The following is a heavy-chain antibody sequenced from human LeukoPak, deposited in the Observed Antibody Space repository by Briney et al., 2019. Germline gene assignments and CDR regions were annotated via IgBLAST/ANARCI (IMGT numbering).Heavy chain of an antibody. D-gene: IGHD3-22*01. J-gene: IGHJ5*02. Sequence: GASVKVSCKASGGTFGSYAISWVRQAPGQGLEWMGGIIPIFGTANYAQKFQGRVTITADESTSTAYMELSSLRSEDTAVYYCARDWAKIRGYYDSSGYQNWFDPWGQGTLVTVSS. CDR2: IIPIFGTA. V-gene: IGHV1-69*13. CDR3: ARDWAKIRGYYDSSGYQNWFDP. CDR1: GGTFGSYA.